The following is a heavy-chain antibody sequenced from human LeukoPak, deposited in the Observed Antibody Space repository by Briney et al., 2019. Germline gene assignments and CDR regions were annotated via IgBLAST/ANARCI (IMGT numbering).Heavy chain of an antibody. CDR1: GYTFTSYG. V-gene: IGHV1-18*01. J-gene: IGHJ6*02. CDR3: AREYPYYDILTDRGMDYYYGMDV. CDR2: ISAYNGNT. D-gene: IGHD3-9*01. Sequence: GASVKVSCKASGYTFTSYGISWVRQAPGQGLEWMGWISAYNGNTNNAQELQGRVTMTTDTSTSTAYMELRSLRSDDTAVYYCAREYPYYDILTDRGMDYYYGMDVWGQGTTVTVSS.